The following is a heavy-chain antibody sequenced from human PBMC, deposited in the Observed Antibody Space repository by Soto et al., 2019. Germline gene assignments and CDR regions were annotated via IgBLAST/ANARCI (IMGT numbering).Heavy chain of an antibody. CDR2: IYPGDSDT. CDR1: GYRFTTYW. D-gene: IGHD3-10*01. J-gene: IGHJ6*02. CDR3: ARLPDYYGSGRYYYYGMDV. V-gene: IGHV5-51*01. Sequence: PGESLKISCKGSGYRFTTYWIGWVRQMPGKGLEWMGIIYPGDSDTRYSPSLQGQVTISANKSISTAYVQWSSLKASDTAMYYCARLPDYYGSGRYYYYGMDVWGQGTTVTVSS.